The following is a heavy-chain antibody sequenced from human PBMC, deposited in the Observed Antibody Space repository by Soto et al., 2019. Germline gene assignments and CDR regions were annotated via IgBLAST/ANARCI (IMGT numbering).Heavy chain of an antibody. V-gene: IGHV4-39*02. J-gene: IGHJ4*02. CDR1: GGSISSSTYY. CDR3: AREGDGYNLPTFDY. D-gene: IGHD5-12*01. Sequence: SETLSLTCTVSGGSISSSTYYWGWIRQPPGKGLEWIGSIYYSGSTYYSPSLKSRLTISVDTSKNQFSLKLSSVTAADTAVYYCAREGDGYNLPTFDYWGQGTPVTVSS. CDR2: IYYSGST.